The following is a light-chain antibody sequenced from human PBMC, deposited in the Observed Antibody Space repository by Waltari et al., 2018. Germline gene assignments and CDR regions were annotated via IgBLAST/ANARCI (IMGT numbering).Light chain of an antibody. CDR2: DNN. CDR1: SSNIGNNY. V-gene: IGLV1-51*01. CDR3: ATWESSLSGGV. J-gene: IGLJ2*01. Sequence: SVLPQPPSVSAAPGQDVTIFCSGSSSNIGNNYVSWYQQVPETAPKLLIFDNNERTPGIPDRFSGSKSGTSATLDITGLQTGDEAHYYCATWESSLSGGVFGGGTK.